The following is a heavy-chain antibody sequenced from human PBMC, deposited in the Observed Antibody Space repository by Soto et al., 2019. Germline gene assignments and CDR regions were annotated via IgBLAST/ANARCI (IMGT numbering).Heavy chain of an antibody. CDR2: INYSGST. CDR3: ASAGH. V-gene: IGHV4-61*01. J-gene: IGHJ4*02. Sequence: SETLSLTCTVPGASVSSGSYYWSWIRQPPGKGLEWIGYINYSGSTTYNPSLKSRVTMSVDTSKNQFSLKLISVTAADTAVYYCASAGHWGQGTLVTVSS. CDR1: GASVSSGSYY.